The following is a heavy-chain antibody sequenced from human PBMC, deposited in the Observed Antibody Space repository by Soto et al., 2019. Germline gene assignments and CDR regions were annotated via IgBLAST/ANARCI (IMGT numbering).Heavy chain of an antibody. D-gene: IGHD1-1*01. CDR1: GYIFTTYG. CDR3: VRGRYGDY. V-gene: IGHV1-18*01. CDR2: ISAHNGNT. J-gene: IGHJ4*02. Sequence: QVHLVQSGAEVKKPGASVKVSCKDSGYIFTTYGITWVRQAPGQGLEWMGWISAHNGNTNYAQKLQGRVSVTRDTSTSTAYMELRTLRSDGTAVYYSVRGRYGDYWRQGALVTVSS.